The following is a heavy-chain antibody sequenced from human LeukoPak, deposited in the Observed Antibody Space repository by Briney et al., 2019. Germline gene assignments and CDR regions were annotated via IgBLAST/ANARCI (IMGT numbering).Heavy chain of an antibody. CDR1: GFTFSTYG. Sequence: GGSLRLSCAASGFTFSTYGMRWVRQAPGKGLEWVSFIRYVGINKYYADSVKGRFTISRDNSKNTLYLQVNSLRPEDTALYYCAKGGGAAATHLLDYWGQGTLVTVSS. J-gene: IGHJ4*02. D-gene: IGHD6-13*01. CDR2: IRYVGINK. V-gene: IGHV3-30*02. CDR3: AKGGGAAATHLLDY.